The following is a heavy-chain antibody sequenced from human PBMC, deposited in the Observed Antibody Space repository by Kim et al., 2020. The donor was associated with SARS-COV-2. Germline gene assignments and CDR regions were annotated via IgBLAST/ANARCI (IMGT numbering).Heavy chain of an antibody. CDR3: ARDLKKTHYYDSASAYPDS. Sequence: ASVKVSCRASGYTFTDYYIDWVRQAPGQGLEWMGWINPKTGDTTYAQSFQDRVTMTRDKSISTAYMELSGLRSDDTAVFYCARDLKKTHYYDSASAYPDSWGQGTLVTVSS. V-gene: IGHV1-2*02. CDR2: INPKTGDT. J-gene: IGHJ4*02. CDR1: GYTFTDYY. D-gene: IGHD3-22*01.